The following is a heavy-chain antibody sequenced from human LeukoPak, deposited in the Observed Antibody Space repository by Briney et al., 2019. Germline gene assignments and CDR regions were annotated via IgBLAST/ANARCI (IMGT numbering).Heavy chain of an antibody. V-gene: IGHV4-59*01. CDR2: IYGSGST. CDR3: AREGTSGTHLNWFDP. Sequence: SETLSLTCTVSGGSISSYYWSWIRQPPGKGLEWIGHIYGSGSTNYNPSLKSRVTLLVDTPKNQFSLKLSSVTAADTAVYYCAREGTSGTHLNWFDPWGQGTLVTVSS. J-gene: IGHJ5*02. D-gene: IGHD1-1*01. CDR1: GGSISSYY.